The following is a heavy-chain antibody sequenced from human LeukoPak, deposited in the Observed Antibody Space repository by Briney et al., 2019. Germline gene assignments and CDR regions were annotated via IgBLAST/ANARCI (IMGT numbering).Heavy chain of an antibody. V-gene: IGHV1-69*05. CDR2: IIPIFGTA. Sequence: SVKVSCKASGGTFSSYAISWVRQAPGQGLEWMGRIIPIFGTANYAQKFQGRVTITTDESTSTAYMELSSLRSEDTAVYYCPSPYYYDSSGYQRAHWYFDLWGRGTLVTVSS. CDR3: PSPYYYDSSGYQRAHWYFDL. D-gene: IGHD3-22*01. CDR1: GGTFSSYA. J-gene: IGHJ2*01.